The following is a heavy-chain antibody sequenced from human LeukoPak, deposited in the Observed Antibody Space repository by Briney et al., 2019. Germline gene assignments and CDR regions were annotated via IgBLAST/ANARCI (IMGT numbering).Heavy chain of an antibody. CDR2: IYSGGTT. V-gene: IGHV3-53*01. CDR3: AKAKDILPDY. D-gene: IGHD3-9*01. CDR1: GFTVSGNY. J-gene: IGHJ4*02. Sequence: GGSLRLSCAVSGFTVSGNYMSWVRQAPGKGLEWVSLIYSGGTTYYADSVKGRFTISRDNSKNTLYLQMNSLRAEDTALYYCAKAKDILPDYWGQGTLVTVSS.